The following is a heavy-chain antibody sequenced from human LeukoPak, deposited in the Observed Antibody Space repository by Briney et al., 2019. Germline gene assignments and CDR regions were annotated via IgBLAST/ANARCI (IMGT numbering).Heavy chain of an antibody. CDR3: ARVLYYYDSSGYLDP. J-gene: IGHJ5*02. Sequence: PGGSLRLSCAASGFTFSDHYMDWVRQAPGKGLEWVGRTRNKANRYTTEYAASVKGRFTISRDDSKNSLYLQMNSLKTEDTAVYYCARVLYYYDSSGYLDPWGQGTLVTVSS. V-gene: IGHV3-72*01. D-gene: IGHD3-22*01. CDR1: GFTFSDHY. CDR2: TRNKANRYTT.